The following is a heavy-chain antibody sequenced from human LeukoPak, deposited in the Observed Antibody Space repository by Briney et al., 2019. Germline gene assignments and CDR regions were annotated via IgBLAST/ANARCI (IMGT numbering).Heavy chain of an antibody. V-gene: IGHV4-34*01. J-gene: IGHJ5*02. CDR2: INHSGST. D-gene: IGHD6-13*01. CDR3: ARDSSSWGSWFDP. CDR1: GGSFSGYY. Sequence: KPSETLSLTCAVYGGSFSGYYWSWICQPPGKGLEWIEEINHSGSTNYNPSLKSRVTISVDTSKNQFSLKLSSVTAADTAVYYCARDSSSWGSWFDPWGQGTLVTVSS.